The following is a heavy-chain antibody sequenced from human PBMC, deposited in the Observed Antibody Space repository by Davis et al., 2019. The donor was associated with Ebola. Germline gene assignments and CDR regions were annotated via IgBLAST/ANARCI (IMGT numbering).Heavy chain of an antibody. CDR3: ARGPHFGIRTDLFDF. CDR1: GFTFSRYG. J-gene: IGHJ4*02. D-gene: IGHD1-14*01. CDR2: VSRKGGI. Sequence: PGGSLRLSCEGPGFTFSRYGMSWVRQALGKGLEWVAAVSRKGGIYYADSVKGRFTVSRDSSKDTLFLQMDSLRVEDTAVYYCARGPHFGIRTDLFDFWGRGTLVAVSS. V-gene: IGHV3-23*01.